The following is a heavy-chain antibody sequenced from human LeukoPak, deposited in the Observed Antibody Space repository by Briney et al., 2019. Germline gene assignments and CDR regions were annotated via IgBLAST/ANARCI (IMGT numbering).Heavy chain of an antibody. V-gene: IGHV3-23*01. Sequence: PGGSLRLSCAASGFTFSSYAMSWVRQAPGKGLEWVSAISGSGGSTYYADSVKGRFTISRDNSKNTLYLQMNSLRAEDTAVYYCAKDLSFECSGGSCEKYFDYWGQGTLVTVSS. CDR2: ISGSGGST. CDR3: AKDLSFECSGGSCEKYFDY. D-gene: IGHD2-15*01. J-gene: IGHJ4*02. CDR1: GFTFSSYA.